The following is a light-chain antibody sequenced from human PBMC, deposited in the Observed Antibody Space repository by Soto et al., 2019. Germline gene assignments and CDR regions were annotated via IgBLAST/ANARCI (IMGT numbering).Light chain of an antibody. J-gene: IGLJ3*02. CDR3: CSYAGSYTPNWV. Sequence: QSALTQPRSVSGSPGQSVTISCTGTSRDVGGYNYVSWYQQHPGKAPKLMIYDVSKRPSGVPDRFSGSKSGNTASLTISGLQAEDEADSYCCSYAGSYTPNWVFCGRTKLTVL. CDR2: DVS. CDR1: SRDVGGYNY. V-gene: IGLV2-11*01.